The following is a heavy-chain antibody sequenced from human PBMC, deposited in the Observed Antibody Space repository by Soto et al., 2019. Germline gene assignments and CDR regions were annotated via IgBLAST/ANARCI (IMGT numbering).Heavy chain of an antibody. CDR2: ISGSGGST. CDR3: AKDGSSRLAPYYFDY. CDR1: GFTFSSYA. D-gene: IGHD3-10*01. V-gene: IGHV3-23*01. Sequence: GGSLRLSCAASGFTFSSYAMSWVRQAPGKGLEWVSAISGSGGSTYYADSVKGRFTISRDNSKNTLYLQMNSLRAEDTAVYYWAKDGSSRLAPYYFDYWGQGTLVTVSS. J-gene: IGHJ4*02.